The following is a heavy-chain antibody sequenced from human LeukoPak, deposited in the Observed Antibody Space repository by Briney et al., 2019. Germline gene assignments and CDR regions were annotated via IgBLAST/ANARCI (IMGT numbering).Heavy chain of an antibody. CDR1: GFTFRNYA. CDR2: ISGVGGST. J-gene: IGHJ4*02. CDR3: AKRTVGEGPPFDY. V-gene: IGHV3-23*01. D-gene: IGHD3-16*01. Sequence: PGGSLRLSCAASGFTFRNYAMTWVRQAPGKGLEWVSAISGVGGSTYYADSVKGRFTISRDNSKSTLCLQMNSLRAEDTAVYYCAKRTVGEGPPFDYWGQGTLVTVSS.